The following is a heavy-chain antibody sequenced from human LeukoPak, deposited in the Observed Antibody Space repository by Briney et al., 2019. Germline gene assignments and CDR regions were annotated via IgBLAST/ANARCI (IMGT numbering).Heavy chain of an antibody. CDR3: AREGVAGTGLDY. CDR1: GYTFTGYY. J-gene: IGHJ4*02. CDR2: INPSGGT. D-gene: IGHD6-13*01. Sequence: GASVKVSCKASGYTFTGYYMHWVRQAPGQGLEWMGIINPSGGTSYAQNLQGRITMTRDTSTSTLYMELSSLRSEDTAVYYCAREGVAGTGLDYWGQGTLVTVSS. V-gene: IGHV1-46*01.